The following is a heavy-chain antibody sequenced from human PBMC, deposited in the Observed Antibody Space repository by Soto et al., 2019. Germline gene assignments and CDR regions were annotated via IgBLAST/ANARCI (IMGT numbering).Heavy chain of an antibody. CDR1: GFTFSSYA. CDR3: ARSSRSLWFGDDAFDI. V-gene: IGHV3-30-3*01. D-gene: IGHD3-10*01. J-gene: IGHJ3*02. CDR2: ISYDGSNK. Sequence: QVQLVESGGGVVQPGRSLRLSCAASGFTFSSYAMHWVRQAPGKGLEWVAVISYDGSNKYYADSVKGRFTISRDNSKNTLYLQMNSLRAEDTAVYYCARSSRSLWFGDDAFDIWGQGTMVTVSS.